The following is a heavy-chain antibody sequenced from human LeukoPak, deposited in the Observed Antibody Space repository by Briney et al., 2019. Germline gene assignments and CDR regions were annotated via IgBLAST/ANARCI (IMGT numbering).Heavy chain of an antibody. CDR1: GFTFRSYD. V-gene: IGHV3-13*04. CDR2: IGTAGEI. D-gene: IGHD6-13*01. J-gene: IGHJ2*01. CDR3: ARAVYSSTWYSRYFDL. Sequence: GGSLRLSCAASGFTFRSYDMHWVRQATGKGLEWVSGIGTAGEIYYPGSVKGRFTISRENAKNPLYLQMNSLRAGDTAVYYCARAVYSSTWYSRYFDLWGRGTLVTVSS.